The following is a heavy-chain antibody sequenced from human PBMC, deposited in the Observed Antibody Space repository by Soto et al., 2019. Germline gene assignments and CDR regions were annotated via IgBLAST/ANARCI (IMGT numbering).Heavy chain of an antibody. Sequence: QVQLVQSGAEVKKPGSSVKISCKASGGTFNRNTISWVRQAPGQGLEWMGGIIPMFGTANYAQKFQGRVTITADESTNTAYMELSRLRSEVTAVYYCVRQFDFDSSGYFYAYCGQGTLVTVSS. J-gene: IGHJ4*02. CDR1: GGTFNRNT. D-gene: IGHD3-22*01. CDR2: IIPMFGTA. V-gene: IGHV1-69*01. CDR3: VRQFDFDSSGYFYAY.